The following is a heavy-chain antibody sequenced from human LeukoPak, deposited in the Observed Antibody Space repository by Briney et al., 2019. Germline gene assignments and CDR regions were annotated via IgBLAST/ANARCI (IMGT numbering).Heavy chain of an antibody. Sequence: GGSLRLSCAASGFTFDDYGMSWVRQAPGKGLEWVSGINWNGGSTGYAGSVKGRFTISRDNSKNTLYLQMNSLRAEDTAVYYCAKELLWFGELTDAFDIWGQGTMVTVSS. D-gene: IGHD3-10*01. J-gene: IGHJ3*02. V-gene: IGHV3-20*04. CDR3: AKELLWFGELTDAFDI. CDR1: GFTFDDYG. CDR2: INWNGGST.